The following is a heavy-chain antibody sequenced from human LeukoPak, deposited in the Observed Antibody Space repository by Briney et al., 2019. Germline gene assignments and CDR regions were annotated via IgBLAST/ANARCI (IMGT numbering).Heavy chain of an antibody. J-gene: IGHJ4*02. CDR1: GFTFDDYA. Sequence: GRSLRLSCAASGFTFDDYAMHWVRQAPGKGLEWVSGISWNSGSIGYADSVKGRFTISRDNAKNSLYLQMNSLRAEDTAVYYCARDVLYYYDSSGYYFDYWGQGTLVTVSS. CDR3: ARDVLYYYDSSGYYFDY. CDR2: ISWNSGSI. D-gene: IGHD3-22*01. V-gene: IGHV3-9*01.